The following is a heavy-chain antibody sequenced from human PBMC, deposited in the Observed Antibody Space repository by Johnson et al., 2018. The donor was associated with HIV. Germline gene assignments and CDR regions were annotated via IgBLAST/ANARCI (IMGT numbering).Heavy chain of an antibody. Sequence: QVQLVESGGGVVQPGRSLRLSCAASGFTFSSYDIHWVRQAPGKGLEWVAIMSYDRSNKYYADSVKGRFTISRDNSKNTLYLQTNSLRAEDTAVYYCARAPPGGAFDIWGQGTMVTVSS. CDR2: MSYDRSNK. J-gene: IGHJ3*02. V-gene: IGHV3-30*14. CDR1: GFTFSSYD. D-gene: IGHD6-25*01. CDR3: ARAPPGGAFDI.